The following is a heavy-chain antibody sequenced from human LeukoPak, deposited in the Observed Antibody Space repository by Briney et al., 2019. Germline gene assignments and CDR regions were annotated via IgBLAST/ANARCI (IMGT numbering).Heavy chain of an antibody. CDR3: ARRGTVLTSFDY. Sequence: PSETLSLTCTVSGGSISSSSYYWGWIRQPPGKGLEWIGSIYYSGSTYYNPSLKSRVTVSVDTSKNQFSLKLSSVTAADTAVYYCARRGTVLTSFDYWGQGTLVTVSS. CDR2: IYYSGST. J-gene: IGHJ4*02. D-gene: IGHD4-23*01. V-gene: IGHV4-39*07. CDR1: GGSISSSSYY.